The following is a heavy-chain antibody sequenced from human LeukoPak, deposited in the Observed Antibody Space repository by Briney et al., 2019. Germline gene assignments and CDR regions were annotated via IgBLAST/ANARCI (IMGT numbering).Heavy chain of an antibody. CDR3: TTLSEDATYYDFWSGALDV. V-gene: IGHV3-33*01. CDR1: GFTFSSYG. CDR2: IWYDGSNK. D-gene: IGHD3-3*01. Sequence: PGRSLRLSCAASGFTFSSYGMHWVRQAPGKGLEWVAVIWYDGSNKYYADSVKGRFTISRDNSKNTLYLQMNSLRAEDTAVYYCTTLSEDATYYDFWSGALDVWGKGITVTVSS. J-gene: IGHJ6*04.